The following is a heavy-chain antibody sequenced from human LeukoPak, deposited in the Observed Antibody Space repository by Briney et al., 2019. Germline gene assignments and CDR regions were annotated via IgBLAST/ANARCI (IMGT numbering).Heavy chain of an antibody. J-gene: IGHJ4*02. CDR2: FYYSGST. D-gene: IGHD6-19*01. V-gene: IGHV4-39*01. Sequence: SSETLSLTCTVSGGSISSSSYYWGWICQPPGKRREWIGSFYYSGSTYYNPSLKSRATISVDTSKNQFSLRLRSVTAADTAVYYCARSPRLAVAGPNPLDCWGQGTLVTVSS. CDR3: ARSPRLAVAGPNPLDC. CDR1: GGSISSSSYY.